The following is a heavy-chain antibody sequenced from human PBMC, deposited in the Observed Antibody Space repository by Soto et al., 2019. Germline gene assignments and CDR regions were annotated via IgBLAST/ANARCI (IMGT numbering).Heavy chain of an antibody. V-gene: IGHV3-30*18. J-gene: IGHJ4*02. D-gene: IGHD2-2*01. CDR1: GFTFSSYG. CDR2: ISYDGSNK. CDR3: AKAPAPRGLFDY. Sequence: QVQRVESGGGVVQPGRSLRLSCAASGFTFSSYGMHWVRQAPGKGLEWVAVISYDGSNKYYADSVKGRFTISRDNSKNTLYLQMNSLRAEDTAVYYCAKAPAPRGLFDYWGQGTLVTVSS.